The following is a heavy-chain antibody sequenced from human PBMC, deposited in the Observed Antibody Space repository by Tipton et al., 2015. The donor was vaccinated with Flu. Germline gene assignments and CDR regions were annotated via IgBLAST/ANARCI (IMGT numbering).Heavy chain of an antibody. CDR3: ARSMIKYQLEDWFDP. CDR2: ISGRGSTT. J-gene: IGHJ5*02. D-gene: IGHD2-2*01. CDR1: GFPFNIFA. Sequence: SLRLSCAASGFPFNIFAMNWVRQAPGKGLEWLSYISGRGSTTYYADSVKGRFTISRDNAKNLVYLQMNNLRVDDTAVYYCARSMIKYQLEDWFDPWGQGTLVTVSS. V-gene: IGHV3-48*03.